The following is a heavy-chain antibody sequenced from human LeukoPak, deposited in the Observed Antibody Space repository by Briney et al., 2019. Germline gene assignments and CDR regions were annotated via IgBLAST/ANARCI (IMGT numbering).Heavy chain of an antibody. CDR1: GYTFTSYG. CDR3: ARDRRYLMWDHYYGSGSYLNWFEP. Sequence: ASVKVSCKASGYTFTSYGISWVRQAPGQGLEWMGWISAYNGNTNYAQKLQGRVTMTTDTSTSTAYMELRSLRSDDTAVYYCARDRRYLMWDHYYGSGSYLNWFEPWGQGTLVTVSS. D-gene: IGHD3-10*01. J-gene: IGHJ5*02. V-gene: IGHV1-18*01. CDR2: ISAYNGNT.